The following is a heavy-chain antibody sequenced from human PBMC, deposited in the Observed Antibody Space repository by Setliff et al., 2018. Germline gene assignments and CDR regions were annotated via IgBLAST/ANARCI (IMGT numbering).Heavy chain of an antibody. CDR2: ITHTGTTGST. CDR3: TRGGERYHTAN. J-gene: IGHJ4*02. D-gene: IGHD2-2*01. CDR1: GGTFTYYY. V-gene: IGHV4-34*01. Sequence: PSETLSLTCAASGGTFTYYYWTWIRQSPAKGLEWIGEITHTGTTGSTKYNPSLKSRVTMSIDTSKNQFSLMVTSVTAADTAVYYCTRGGERYHTANWGQGALVTVSS.